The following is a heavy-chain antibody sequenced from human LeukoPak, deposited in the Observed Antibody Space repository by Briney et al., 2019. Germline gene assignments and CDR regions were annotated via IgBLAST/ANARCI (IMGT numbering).Heavy chain of an antibody. CDR3: ARDQAYCGGDCYPDAFDI. CDR1: GYTFTSYY. D-gene: IGHD2-21*02. V-gene: IGHV1-46*01. J-gene: IGHJ3*02. CDR2: INPSGGST. Sequence: ASVTVSCKASGYTFTSYYMHWVRQAPGQGLGWMGIINPSGGSTRYAQKFQGRVTMTRDTSTSTVYMELSSLRSEDTAVYYCARDQAYCGGDCYPDAFDIWGQGTMVTVSS.